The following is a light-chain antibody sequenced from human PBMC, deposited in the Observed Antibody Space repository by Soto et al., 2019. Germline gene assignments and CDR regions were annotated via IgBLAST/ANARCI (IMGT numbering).Light chain of an antibody. V-gene: IGLV1-40*01. CDR2: GNS. J-gene: IGLJ3*02. CDR1: SSNIGAGYV. Sequence: QSVLTQPPSVSGAPGQRVTISCTGSSSNIGAGYVVHWYQQLPGTAPKLLIYGNSNRPSGVPDRFSGSKSGTSASLAITGFQAEDEADYYCQSYDSSLSGWVFGGGTKVTVL. CDR3: QSYDSSLSGWV.